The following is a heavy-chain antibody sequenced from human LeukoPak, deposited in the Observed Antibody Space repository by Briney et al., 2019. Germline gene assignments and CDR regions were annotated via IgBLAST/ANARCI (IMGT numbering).Heavy chain of an antibody. CDR3: ARDVGAITMIVVVIGSNFDY. CDR2: ISAYNSNT. V-gene: IGHV1-18*01. D-gene: IGHD3-22*01. Sequence: ASVKVSCKASGYTFTSYGISWVRQAPGQGLEWMGWISAYNSNTNYAQKLQGRVTMTTDTSTSTAYMELRSLRSDDTAVYYCARDVGAITMIVVVIGSNFDYWGQGTLVTVSS. J-gene: IGHJ4*02. CDR1: GYTFTSYG.